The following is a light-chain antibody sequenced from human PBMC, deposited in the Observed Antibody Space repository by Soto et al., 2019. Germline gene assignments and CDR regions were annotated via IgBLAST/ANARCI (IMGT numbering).Light chain of an antibody. Sequence: EVVMTQSPATVSVSPGEGVTLSCRASQTISNDLASYQQKPGQAPRLLIYGASTRATGVPARFSGGGSETEFHLTISSLQSEDFAFYYRQQNNKWPPVTFGGGTKVEIK. CDR3: QQNNKWPPVT. CDR2: GAS. CDR1: QTISND. V-gene: IGKV3-15*01. J-gene: IGKJ4*01.